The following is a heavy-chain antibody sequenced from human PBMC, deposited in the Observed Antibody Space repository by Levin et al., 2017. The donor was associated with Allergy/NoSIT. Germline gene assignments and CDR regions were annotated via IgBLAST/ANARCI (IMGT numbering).Heavy chain of an antibody. CDR2: MNPNSGNT. J-gene: IGHJ3*02. V-gene: IGHV1-8*01. Sequence: GASVKVSCKASGYTFTSYDINWVRQATGQGLEWMAWMNPNSGNTGYAQKFQGRVTVTRNTSISTAYMELSSLISEDTAVYYCARVHTGYYYDSSGYRHAFDIWGQGTMVSVSS. D-gene: IGHD3-22*01. CDR1: GYTFTSYD. CDR3: ARVHTGYYYDSSGYRHAFDI.